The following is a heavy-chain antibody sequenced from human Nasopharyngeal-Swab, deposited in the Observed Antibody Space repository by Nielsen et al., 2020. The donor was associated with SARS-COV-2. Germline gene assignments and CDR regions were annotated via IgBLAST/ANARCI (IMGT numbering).Heavy chain of an antibody. CDR1: GVTVSSTY. CDR3: ATGRELWGVTFFDW. V-gene: IGHV3-66*01. CDR2: IYNGGSA. J-gene: IGHJ4*02. Sequence: GESLKISCAASGVTVSSTYMSWVRQAPGKGLEWVSVIYNGGSAYNEDYVKGRFTVSRDNSENTVYLQMHSLSAEDTAVYFCATGRELWGVTFFDWWGQGTQVTVSS. D-gene: IGHD1-26*01.